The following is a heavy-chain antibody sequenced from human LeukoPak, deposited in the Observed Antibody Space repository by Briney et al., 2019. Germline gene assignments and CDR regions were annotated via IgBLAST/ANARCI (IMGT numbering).Heavy chain of an antibody. V-gene: IGHV4-59*01. CDR1: GGSISSYY. CDR3: ARDPGPRAAARRYYYYGMDV. Sequence: PSETLSLTCTVSGGSISSYYWSWIRQPPGKGLEWIGYIYYSGSTNYNPSLKSRVTISVDTSKNQFSPKLSSVTAADPAVYYCARDPGPRAAARRYYYYGMDVWGQGTTVTVSS. CDR2: IYYSGST. D-gene: IGHD6-13*01. J-gene: IGHJ6*02.